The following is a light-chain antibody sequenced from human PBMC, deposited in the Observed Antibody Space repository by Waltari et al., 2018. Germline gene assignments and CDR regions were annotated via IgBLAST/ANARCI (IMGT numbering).Light chain of an antibody. V-gene: IGLV2-23*01. CDR3: CSYAGLGTYV. CDR2: ETT. CDR1: SSDVGNYKL. J-gene: IGLJ1*01. Sequence: QSGLTQPASVCGSPGQSITISCPGTSSDVGNYKLVPWYQQYPSKAPKLMIYETTKRTSGVSDRFSGSKSGNTASLTISGLQAEDEADYYCCSYAGLGTYVFGTGTKVTVL.